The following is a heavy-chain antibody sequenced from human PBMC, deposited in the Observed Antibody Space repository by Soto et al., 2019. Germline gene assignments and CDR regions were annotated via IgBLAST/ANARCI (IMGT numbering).Heavy chain of an antibody. V-gene: IGHV3-64D*06. D-gene: IGHD2-15*01. J-gene: IGHJ4*02. Sequence: PGGSLRLSCSTSGFTFSSYAMHWVRQSPGKGLEYISGVRGNGDPPFYADSVKGRFTISRDNSKNTVYLQMSSLGADDAAVYYCVKSRGGNNFDFFDWGQGTLVT. CDR3: VKSRGGNNFDFFD. CDR1: GFTFSSYA. CDR2: VRGNGDPP.